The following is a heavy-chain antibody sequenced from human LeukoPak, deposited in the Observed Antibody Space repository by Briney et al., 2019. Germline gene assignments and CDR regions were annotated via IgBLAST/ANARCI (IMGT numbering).Heavy chain of an antibody. V-gene: IGHV3-23*01. CDR1: GFTFSSYA. Sequence: GGSLRLSCAASGFTFSSYAMSWVRLAPGKGLEWVSAISGSGGSTYYADSVKGRFTISRDNSKNTLFLQMNSLRAEDTAVYYCARDSSPWYYYDRSGSNGFDPWGQGTLVTVSS. J-gene: IGHJ5*02. CDR2: ISGSGGST. D-gene: IGHD3-22*01. CDR3: ARDSSPWYYYDRSGSNGFDP.